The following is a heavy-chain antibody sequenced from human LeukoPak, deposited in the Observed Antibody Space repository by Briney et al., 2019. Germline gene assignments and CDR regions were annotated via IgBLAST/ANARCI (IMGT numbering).Heavy chain of an antibody. CDR3: ARVIRPRITIFGEVIEGFDY. CDR1: GYSISSGYY. V-gene: IGHV4-38-2*02. Sequence: PSETLSLTCTVSGYSISSGYYWGWIRQPPGKGLEWIGSIYHSGSTYYNPSLKSRVTISVDTSKNQFSLKLSSVTAADTAVYYCARVIRPRITIFGEVIEGFDYWGQGTLVTVSS. J-gene: IGHJ4*02. CDR2: IYHSGST. D-gene: IGHD3-3*01.